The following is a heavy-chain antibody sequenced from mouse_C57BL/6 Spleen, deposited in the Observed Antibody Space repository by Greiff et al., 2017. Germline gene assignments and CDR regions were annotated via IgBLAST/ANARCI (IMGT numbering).Heavy chain of an antibody. CDR2: IYPGDGDT. CDR3: AREGSMDY. V-gene: IGHV1-82*01. J-gene: IGHJ4*01. CDR1: GYAFSSSW. D-gene: IGHD3-3*01. Sequence: SGPELVKPGASVKISCKASGYAFSSSWMNWVKQRPGKGLEWIGRIYPGDGDTNYNGKFKGKATLTADKSSSTAYMQLSSLTSEDSAVYFCAREGSMDYWGQGTSVTVSS.